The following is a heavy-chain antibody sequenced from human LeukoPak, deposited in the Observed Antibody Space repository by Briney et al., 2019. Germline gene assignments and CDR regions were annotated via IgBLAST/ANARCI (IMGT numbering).Heavy chain of an antibody. CDR3: ARETTYYYDSSGYNCIDY. V-gene: IGHV1-46*01. J-gene: IGHJ4*02. D-gene: IGHD3-22*01. Sequence: ASVKVSCKASGDTFGSFYMHWVRQAPGQGLEWMGLINPSGGRTSYAQKFQDRLTLTRDTSTITVHMELSSLRSEDTAVYYCARETTYYYDSSGYNCIDYWGQGTLVTVSS. CDR1: GDTFGSFY. CDR2: INPSGGRT.